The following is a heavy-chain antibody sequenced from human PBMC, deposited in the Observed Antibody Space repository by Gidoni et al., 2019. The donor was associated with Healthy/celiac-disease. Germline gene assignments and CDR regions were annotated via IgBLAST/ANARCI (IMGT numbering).Heavy chain of an antibody. J-gene: IGHJ3*02. V-gene: IGHV3-48*04. Sequence: EVQLVESGGGLVQPGESLSRSCAAAGFTFSSYSMKWVRQAPGKGLEWVSYISSSSSTIYYADSVKGRFTISRDNAKNSLYLQMNILRAEDTAVYYCARVRVVAIINAFDIWGQGTMVTVSS. CDR3: ARVRVVAIINAFDI. CDR1: GFTFSSYS. D-gene: IGHD3-22*01. CDR2: ISSSSSTI.